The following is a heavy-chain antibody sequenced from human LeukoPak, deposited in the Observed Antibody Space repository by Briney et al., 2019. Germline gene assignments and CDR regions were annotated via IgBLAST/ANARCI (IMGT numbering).Heavy chain of an antibody. V-gene: IGHV4-34*01. CDR2: INHSGST. CDR1: GGSFSGYY. D-gene: IGHD6-13*01. CDR3: ARGGQQLAFDY. J-gene: IGHJ4*02. Sequence: SETLSLTCAVYGGSFSGYYWSWIRQPPGKGLEWIGEINHSGSTNYNPSLKSRVTISVDTSKNQFSLKLSSVTAADTAVYYCARGGQQLAFDYWGQGTLVTVSS.